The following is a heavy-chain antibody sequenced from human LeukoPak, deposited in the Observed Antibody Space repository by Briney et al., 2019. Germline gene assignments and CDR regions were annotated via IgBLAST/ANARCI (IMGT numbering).Heavy chain of an antibody. CDR3: AKDLCGGDCYSAYYFDY. V-gene: IGHV3-11*01. Sequence: GGSLRLSCAASGFTFSDYYMSWIRQAPGKGLEWVSYISSSGSTIYYADSVKGRFTISRDNAKNSLYLQMNSLRAEDTAVYYCAKDLCGGDCYSAYYFDYWGQGTLVTVSS. D-gene: IGHD2-21*02. CDR2: ISSSGSTI. J-gene: IGHJ4*02. CDR1: GFTFSDYY.